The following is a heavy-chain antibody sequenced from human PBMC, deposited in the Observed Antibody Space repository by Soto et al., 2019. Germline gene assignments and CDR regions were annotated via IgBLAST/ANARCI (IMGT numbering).Heavy chain of an antibody. CDR1: GGSISSGGYY. CDR3: SCAKQHLEGDYFDY. J-gene: IGHJ4*02. Sequence: SETLSLTCTVSGGSISSGGYYWSWIRQHPGKGLEWIGYIYYSGSTYYNPSLKSRVTISVDTSKNQFSLKLSLVTATDTDVYVYSCAKQHLEGDYFDYWGQGTLVTVSS. CDR2: IYYSGST. V-gene: IGHV4-31*03. D-gene: IGHD6-13*01.